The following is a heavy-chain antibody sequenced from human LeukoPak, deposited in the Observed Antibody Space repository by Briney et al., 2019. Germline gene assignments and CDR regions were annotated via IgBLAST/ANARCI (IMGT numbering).Heavy chain of an antibody. CDR2: INSDGSST. V-gene: IGHV3-74*01. J-gene: IGHJ3*02. CDR1: GFTFSSYW. CDR3: ARTSGDLEAFDI. Sequence: GGSLRLSCAASGFTFSSYWMHWVRQAPGKGLVWVSRINSDGSSTSYADSVKGRFTISRDNAKNTLYLQMNSLRAEDTAVYYCARTSGDLEAFDIWGRGTMVTVSS. D-gene: IGHD7-27*01.